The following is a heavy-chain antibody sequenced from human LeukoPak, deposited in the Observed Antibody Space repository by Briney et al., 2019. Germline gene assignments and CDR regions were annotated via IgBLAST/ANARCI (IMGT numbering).Heavy chain of an antibody. Sequence: ASVKVSCKVFGYSLTELSIHWVRQAPGQGLEWMGWISAYYGNTNYAQKLQGRVTMTTDTSTSAAYMEPRSLRSDDTAVYYCARNTVGYNWPNYYYYYYMDVWGKGTTVTISS. CDR1: GYSLTELS. D-gene: IGHD5-24*01. J-gene: IGHJ6*03. CDR2: ISAYYGNT. CDR3: ARNTVGYNWPNYYYYYYMDV. V-gene: IGHV1-18*01.